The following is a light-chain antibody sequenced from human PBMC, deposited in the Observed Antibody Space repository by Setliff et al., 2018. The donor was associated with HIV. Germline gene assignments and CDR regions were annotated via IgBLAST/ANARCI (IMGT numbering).Light chain of an antibody. Sequence: EIVLAQSPGTLSLSPGERATLSCRTSQRVSATYLAWYQQRPGQAPRLLIYGASHRATGIPDRFSGSGSGTDFTLTISRLEPEDFAVYYCQQYDTSPSLFTFGPGTKVDIK. V-gene: IGKV3-20*01. CDR3: QQYDTSPSLFT. CDR2: GAS. J-gene: IGKJ3*01. CDR1: QRVSATY.